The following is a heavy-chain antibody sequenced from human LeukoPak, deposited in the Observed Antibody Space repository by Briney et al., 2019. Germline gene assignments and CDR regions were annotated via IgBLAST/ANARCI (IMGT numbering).Heavy chain of an antibody. CDR1: GGTFSSYA. CDR3: ARDSDSSSWSRRFDP. CDR2: IIPIFGTA. D-gene: IGHD6-13*01. J-gene: IGHJ5*02. V-gene: IGHV1-69*01. Sequence: SVKVSCKASGGTFSSYAISWVRQAPGQGLEWMGGIIPIFGTANYAQKFQGRVTITADESTCTAYMELSSLRSEDTAVYYCARDSDSSSWSRRFDPWGQGTLVTVSS.